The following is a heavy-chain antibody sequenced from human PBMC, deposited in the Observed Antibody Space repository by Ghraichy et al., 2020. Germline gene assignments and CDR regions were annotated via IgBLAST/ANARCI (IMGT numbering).Heavy chain of an antibody. V-gene: IGHV4-39*01. CDR2: IYYSGTT. D-gene: IGHD6-19*01. Sequence: SETLSLTCTVSGGSISSSDYYWGWIRQPPGKGLDWIGSIYYSGTTYYNPSLKSRVTISVDTSKNQFSLKLSSVTAADTAVYYCARQEKQWLEPPYYFDYWGQGTLVTVSS. J-gene: IGHJ4*02. CDR1: GGSISSSDYY. CDR3: ARQEKQWLEPPYYFDY.